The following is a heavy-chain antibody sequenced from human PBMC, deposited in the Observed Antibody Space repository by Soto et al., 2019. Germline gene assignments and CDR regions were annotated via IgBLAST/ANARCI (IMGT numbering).Heavy chain of an antibody. CDR3: AKDRGYDSSGTFAY. CDR2: ISYDGSNK. J-gene: IGHJ4*02. D-gene: IGHD3-22*01. Sequence: ESGGGVVQPGRSLRLSCAASGFTFSSYGMHWVRQAPGKGLEWVAVISYDGSNKYYADSVKGRFTISRDNSKNTLYLQMNSLRAEDTAVYYCAKDRGYDSSGTFAYWGQGTLVTVSS. V-gene: IGHV3-30*18. CDR1: GFTFSSYG.